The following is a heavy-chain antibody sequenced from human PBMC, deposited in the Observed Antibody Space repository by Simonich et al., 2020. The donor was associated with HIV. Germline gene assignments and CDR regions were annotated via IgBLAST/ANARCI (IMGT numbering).Heavy chain of an antibody. V-gene: IGHV3-7*04. D-gene: IGHD6-13*01. CDR3: ARGALAAAGTGWYFDL. Sequence: EVQLVESGGGLVQPGGSLRLSCAASGFTFSSYWMSWVRQAPGKGLEWVANIKQKGSEKYYVESVKGRFTIARDNAKNSLYLQMNSLRAEDTAVYYCARGALAAAGTGWYFDLWGRGTLVTVSS. CDR1: GFTFSSYW. J-gene: IGHJ2*01. CDR2: IKQKGSEK.